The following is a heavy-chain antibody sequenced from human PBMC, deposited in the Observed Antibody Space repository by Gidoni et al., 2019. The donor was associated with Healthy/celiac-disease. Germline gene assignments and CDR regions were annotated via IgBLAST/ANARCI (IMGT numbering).Heavy chain of an antibody. CDR3: ARFFPSPTVAAPLYYFDY. CDR2: IIPSFGTA. V-gene: IGHV1-69*01. J-gene: IGHJ4*02. D-gene: IGHD6-19*01. CDR1: GGTVSSYA. Sequence: QVQLVQSGPEVKQPGSSVKVSCKASGGTVSSYAISWVRQAPGQGLEWMGGIIPSFGTANYAQKFQGRVTITADESTSTAYMELSSLRSEDTAVYYCARFFPSPTVAAPLYYFDYWGQGTLVTVSS.